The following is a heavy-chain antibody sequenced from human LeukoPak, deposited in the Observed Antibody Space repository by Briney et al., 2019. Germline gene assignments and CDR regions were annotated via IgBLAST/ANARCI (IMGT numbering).Heavy chain of an antibody. Sequence: ASVKVSCKASGYTFTSYGISWVRQAPGQGLEWMGWISTYNGNTNYAQKLQGRVTMTTDTSTSTAYMELRSLRSDDTAVYYCARAAISKDGSGYFYWGQGTLVTVSS. CDR2: ISTYNGNT. J-gene: IGHJ4*02. CDR1: GYTFTSYG. V-gene: IGHV1-18*01. CDR3: ARAAISKDGSGYFY. D-gene: IGHD3-22*01.